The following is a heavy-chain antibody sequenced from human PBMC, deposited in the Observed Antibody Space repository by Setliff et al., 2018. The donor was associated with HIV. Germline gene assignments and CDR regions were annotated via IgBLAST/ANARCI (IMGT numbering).Heavy chain of an antibody. CDR1: GFTFSNYA. J-gene: IGHJ6*03. CDR3: ARGPNRYSGTYSYYYYMDV. D-gene: IGHD1-26*01. V-gene: IGHV3-30*01. Sequence: GGSLRLSCVASGFTFSNYAMHWVRQAPGKGLEWVTVISYDESNKYYGDSVKGRFTISRDNSKNTLYLQMNSLRAEDTAVYYCARGPNRYSGTYSYYYYMDVWGKGTTVTVS. CDR2: ISYDESNK.